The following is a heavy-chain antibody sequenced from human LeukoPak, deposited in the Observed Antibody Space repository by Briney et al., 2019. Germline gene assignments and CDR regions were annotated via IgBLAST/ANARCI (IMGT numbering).Heavy chain of an antibody. CDR1: GYTFTGYY. CDR3: ARDWFFSGSYYELDY. Sequence: GASVKVSCKASGYTFTGYYMHWARQAPGQGLEWMGWINPNSGGTNYAQKFQGRVTMTRDTSISTAYMELSRLRSDDTAVYYCARDWFFSGSYYELDYWGQGTLVTVSS. J-gene: IGHJ4*02. CDR2: INPNSGGT. V-gene: IGHV1-2*02. D-gene: IGHD1-26*01.